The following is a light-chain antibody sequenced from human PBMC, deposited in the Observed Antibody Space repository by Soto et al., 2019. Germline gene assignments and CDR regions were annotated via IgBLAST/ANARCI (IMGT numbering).Light chain of an antibody. V-gene: IGKV3-15*01. CDR2: GAS. J-gene: IGKJ1*01. Sequence: VVTQSPATLSVFPGETATLSCRGSQSVSSDLAWYQQRPGQAPRLLIYGASTRATGIPARFRGSGSGTEFRLTISSLQSEDFATYYCQQYNTWHPKMAFGRGTKVEIK. CDR3: QQYNTWHPKMA. CDR1: QSVSSD.